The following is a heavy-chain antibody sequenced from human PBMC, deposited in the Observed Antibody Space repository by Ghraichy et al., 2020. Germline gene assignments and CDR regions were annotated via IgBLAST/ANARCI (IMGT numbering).Heavy chain of an antibody. D-gene: IGHD3-16*01. Sequence: SETLSLTCTVSGGSITNYYWSWIRQPPGKGLEWIGYIYYIGSTKYNPSLKSRVTISLDTSKKQFSLRLNSVTTADTAVYYCARATESDYVFDYWGQGTLVTVSS. CDR3: ARATESDYVFDY. CDR1: GGSITNYY. J-gene: IGHJ4*02. CDR2: IYYIGST. V-gene: IGHV4-59*01.